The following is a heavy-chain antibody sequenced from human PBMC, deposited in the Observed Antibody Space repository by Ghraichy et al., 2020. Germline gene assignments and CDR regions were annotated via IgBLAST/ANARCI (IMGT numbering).Heavy chain of an antibody. D-gene: IGHD4-23*01. CDR2: ITSSGRSI. J-gene: IGHJ6*02. CDR1: GFTLSSHN. Sequence: GGSLRLSCVGSGFTLSSHNMNWVRPSPGTGLEWVSYITSSGRSIFYADSVKGRFTISRDNAKNSMSLQMNSLRDEDTAVYYCARASRVVRFYYYDGMDVWGQGTTVTVSS. V-gene: IGHV3-48*02. CDR3: ARASRVVRFYYYDGMDV.